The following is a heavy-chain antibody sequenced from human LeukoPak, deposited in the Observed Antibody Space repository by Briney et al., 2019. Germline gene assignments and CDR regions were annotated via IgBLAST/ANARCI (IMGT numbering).Heavy chain of an antibody. Sequence: GGSLRLSCAASGFTFSSYWMHWVRQAPGKGLVWVSRINSDGSSTSYADSVKGRFTVSRDNSKNTLDLQMNGLRAEDTAVYYCARAVTWIDPWGQGTLVTVSS. CDR1: GFTFSSYW. CDR3: ARAVTWIDP. V-gene: IGHV3-74*01. CDR2: INSDGSST. J-gene: IGHJ5*02.